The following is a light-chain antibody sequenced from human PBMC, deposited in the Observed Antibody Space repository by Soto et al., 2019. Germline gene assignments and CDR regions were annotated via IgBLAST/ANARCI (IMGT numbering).Light chain of an antibody. CDR1: RFNIGRYS. J-gene: IGLJ1*01. CDR2: NDD. CDR3: SSYAGSNNFV. V-gene: IGLV1-44*01. Sequence: QSVLTQPPSASGTPGQTVIMSCSGTRFNIGRYSVNWYQQFPGTAPKLLIFNDDHRPSGVPDRFSGSKSGTSMSLAISGLQPEDEADYYCSSYAGSNNFVFGTGTKLTVL.